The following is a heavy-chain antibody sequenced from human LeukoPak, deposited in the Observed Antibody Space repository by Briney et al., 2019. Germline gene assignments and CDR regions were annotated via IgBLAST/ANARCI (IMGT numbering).Heavy chain of an antibody. D-gene: IGHD1-14*01. V-gene: IGHV4-34*01. CDR1: GGSFSGYY. CDR2: INHSGST. J-gene: IGHJ4*02. CDR3: ARHPERWLSGSDY. Sequence: SETLSLTCAVYGGSFSGYYWSWIRQPPGKGLEWIGEINHSGSTNYNPSLKSRVTISVDTSKNQFSLKLSSVTAADTAVYYCARHPERWLSGSDYWGQGTLVTVSS.